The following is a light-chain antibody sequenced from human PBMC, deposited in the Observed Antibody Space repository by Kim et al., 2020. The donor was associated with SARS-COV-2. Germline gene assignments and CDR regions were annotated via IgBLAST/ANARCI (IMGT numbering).Light chain of an antibody. V-gene: IGKV1-17*01. Sequence: GDRVTIACRASQDIRNDLGWYQQNPGRAPERLIYGASSLQSGVPSRFIGSGSGTEFTLTIISLQPEDFATYCCLQHNTDPITFGQGTRLGIK. CDR2: GAS. CDR1: QDIRND. CDR3: LQHNTDPIT. J-gene: IGKJ5*01.